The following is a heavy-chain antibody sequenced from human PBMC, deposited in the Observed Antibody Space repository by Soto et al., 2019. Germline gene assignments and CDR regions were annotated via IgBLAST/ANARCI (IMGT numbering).Heavy chain of an antibody. CDR2: ISDSGDRT. CDR3: AKDRGIIVKAGDAFDV. D-gene: IGHD3-16*02. J-gene: IGHJ3*01. CDR1: GFTLSMSA. Sequence: GGSLRLACASSGFTLSMSAVNWVRQAPGKGLEWVSYISDSGDRTYYADSVKGRFTISRDRSKNTVSLQMDSLRAEDTAVYYCAKDRGIIVKAGDAFDVWGQGTKVTVSS. V-gene: IGHV3-23*01.